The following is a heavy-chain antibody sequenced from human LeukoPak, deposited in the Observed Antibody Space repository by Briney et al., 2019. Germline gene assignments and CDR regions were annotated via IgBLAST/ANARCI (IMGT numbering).Heavy chain of an antibody. J-gene: IGHJ6*03. CDR3: ARGVGSYYYYYYYMDG. V-gene: IGHV4-59*11. D-gene: IGHD1-26*01. CDR2: IYYNGST. CDR1: GGSISSHY. Sequence: SETLSLTCTVSGGSISSHYWSWIRQPPGQGLEWIGYIYYNGSTNYNPSLNSRVTKSVDTSKNRFSLNLSSVTAADTAVDYCARGVGSYYYYYYYMDGWGKGTTVTVSS.